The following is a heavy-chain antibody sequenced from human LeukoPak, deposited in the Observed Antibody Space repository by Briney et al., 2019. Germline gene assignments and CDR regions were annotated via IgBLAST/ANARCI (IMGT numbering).Heavy chain of an antibody. Sequence: GGSLRLSCAASGFTVSSNYMSWVRQAPGKGLEWVSVIYSGGSTYYADSVKGRFTISRDNSKNTLYLQMNSLRAEDTAVYYCARIWAGAFSYYYYGMDVWGQGTTVTVSS. J-gene: IGHJ6*02. D-gene: IGHD3-3*02. CDR1: GFTVSSNY. CDR3: ARIWAGAFSYYYYGMDV. CDR2: IYSGGST. V-gene: IGHV3-66*01.